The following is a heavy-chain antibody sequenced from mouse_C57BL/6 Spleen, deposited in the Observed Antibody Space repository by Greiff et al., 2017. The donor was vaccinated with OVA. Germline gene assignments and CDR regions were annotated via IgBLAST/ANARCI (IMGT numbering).Heavy chain of an antibody. D-gene: IGHD1-1*01. CDR1: GYTFTSYD. Sequence: VKLMESGPELVKPGASVKLSCKASGYTFTSYDINWVKQRPGQGLEWIGWIYPRDGSTKYNEKFKGKATLTVDTSSSTAYMQLHSLTSEDSAVYVGGRTTTVGAGNALDYWGQGTPVTVSS. CDR2: IYPRDGST. J-gene: IGHJ4*01. V-gene: IGHV1-85*01. CDR3: GRTTTVGAGNALDY.